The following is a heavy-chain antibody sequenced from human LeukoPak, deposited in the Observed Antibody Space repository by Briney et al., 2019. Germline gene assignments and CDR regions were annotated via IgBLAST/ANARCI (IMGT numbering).Heavy chain of an antibody. CDR2: IWYDGSNK. J-gene: IGHJ6*03. V-gene: IGHV3-33*01. Sequence: GGSLRLSCAASGFTFSSYGMHWVRQAPGKGLEWAAVIWYDGSNKYYADSVKGRFTISRDNSKNTLYLQMNSLRAEDTAVYYCARARYQLLPYYYYYMDVWGKGTTVTVSS. D-gene: IGHD2-2*01. CDR3: ARARYQLLPYYYYYMDV. CDR1: GFTFSSYG.